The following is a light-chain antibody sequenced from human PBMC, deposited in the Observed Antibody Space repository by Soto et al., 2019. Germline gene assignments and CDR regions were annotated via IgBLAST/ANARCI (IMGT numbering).Light chain of an antibody. V-gene: IGLV2-14*01. CDR1: NSDIESYDS. CDR2: EVK. J-gene: IGLJ2*01. CDR3: SSFSNSFPLV. Sequence: QSVLTQPASVSGSPGQSITISCTGTNSDIESYDSVSWYQVLPGAAPRLLIYEVKSRPSGISTRFSGSKSGNTASLTISGLQGADEAEYYCSSFSNSFPLVFGGGTKLTVL.